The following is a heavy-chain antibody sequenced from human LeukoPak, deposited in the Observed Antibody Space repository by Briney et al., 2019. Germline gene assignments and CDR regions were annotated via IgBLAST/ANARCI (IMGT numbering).Heavy chain of an antibody. D-gene: IGHD2-2*01. CDR1: GGSISSYY. J-gene: IGHJ6*03. Sequence: SETLSLTCTVSGGSISSYYWSWIRQPPGKGLEWIGYIYYSGSTNYNPSLKSRVTISVDTSKNQFSLQLNSVTPEDTAVYYCARDYPPPTQVGGYYYYYMDVWGKGTTVTISS. CDR2: IYYSGST. CDR3: ARDYPPPTQVGGYYYYYMDV. V-gene: IGHV4-59*12.